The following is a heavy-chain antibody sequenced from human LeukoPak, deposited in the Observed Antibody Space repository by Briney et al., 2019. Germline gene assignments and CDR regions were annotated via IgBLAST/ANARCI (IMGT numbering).Heavy chain of an antibody. CDR2: IYASGST. Sequence: SETLSLTCTVSGGSISSSGFYWGWIRQPPGKGLEWIGSIYASGSTYYNPSLKSRVTISMDTSKNEFSLKLTSVTAADTAVYYCARAFSSAWYMNWFDPWGQGTLVTVSS. V-gene: IGHV4-39*07. D-gene: IGHD6-19*01. J-gene: IGHJ5*02. CDR3: ARAFSSAWYMNWFDP. CDR1: GGSISSSGFY.